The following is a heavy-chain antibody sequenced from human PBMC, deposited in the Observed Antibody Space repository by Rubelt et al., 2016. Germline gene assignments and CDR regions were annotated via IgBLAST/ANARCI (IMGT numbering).Heavy chain of an antibody. CDR2: INSDGTNI. Sequence: EEQLVESGGGLVQPGGSLRLSCAASGCSFSNNWMHWVRQAPGKGLVWVSQINSDGTNIKYEDSVKGRFASSIDNAKNTLYLQFISLRAGDTAVYYCARDVRKEGVTMAYWGQGTLVTVSS. J-gene: IGHJ4*02. CDR1: GCSFSNNW. D-gene: IGHD1-26*01. V-gene: IGHV3-74*01. CDR3: ARDVRKEGVTMAY.